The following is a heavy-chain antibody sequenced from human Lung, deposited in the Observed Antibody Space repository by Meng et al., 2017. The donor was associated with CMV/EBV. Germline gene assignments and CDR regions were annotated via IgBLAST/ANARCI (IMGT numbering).Heavy chain of an antibody. CDR3: ASFPPPGKQWLVTDY. D-gene: IGHD6-19*01. Sequence: QVQLQEAAPGLVKPSQTLSLTCTVSGGSISSGGYYWSWIRQHPGKGLEWIGYIHSSGSTYYNPSLRSRLTISVDKSKNQFSLKLSSVTAADTAVYYCASFPPPGKQWLVTDYWGQGTLVTVSS. V-gene: IGHV4-31*03. CDR1: GGSISSGGYY. CDR2: IHSSGST. J-gene: IGHJ4*02.